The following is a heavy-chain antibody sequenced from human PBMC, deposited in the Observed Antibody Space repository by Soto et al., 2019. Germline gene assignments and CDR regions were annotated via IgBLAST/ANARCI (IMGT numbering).Heavy chain of an antibody. Sequence: HPGGSLRLSCAASGFTFSSYAMHWVRQAPGKGLEWVAVISYDGSNKYYADSVKGRFTISRDNSKNTLYLQMNSLRAEDTAVYYCASESGSYWGQGTLVTVSS. D-gene: IGHD3-10*01. CDR3: ASESGSY. CDR2: ISYDGSNK. CDR1: GFTFSSYA. V-gene: IGHV3-30-3*01. J-gene: IGHJ4*02.